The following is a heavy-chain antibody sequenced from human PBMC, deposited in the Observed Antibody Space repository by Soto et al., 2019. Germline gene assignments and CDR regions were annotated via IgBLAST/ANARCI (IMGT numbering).Heavy chain of an antibody. CDR2: INSDGSST. CDR3: ARDPSISCSGGSCYSQFDY. V-gene: IGHV3-74*01. Sequence: EVQLVESGGGLVQPGGSLRLSCAASGFTFSSYWMHWVRQAPGKGLVCVSRINSDGSSTSYADSVKGRFTISRDNAKNTLYLQMNSLRADDTAVYYCARDPSISCSGGSCYSQFDYWGQGTLVTVSS. D-gene: IGHD2-15*01. CDR1: GFTFSSYW. J-gene: IGHJ4*02.